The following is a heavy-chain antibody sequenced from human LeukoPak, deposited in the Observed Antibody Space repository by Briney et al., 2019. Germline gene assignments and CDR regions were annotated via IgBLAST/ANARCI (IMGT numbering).Heavy chain of an antibody. CDR1: GGSISSGSYY. J-gene: IGHJ3*02. Sequence: PSQTLSLTCTVSGGSISSGSYYWSWIRQPAGKGLEWIGYIYYSGSTNYNPSLKSRVTISVDTSKNQFSLKLSSVTAADTAVYYCARVPYDSSGLNAFDIWGQGTMVTVSS. CDR3: ARVPYDSSGLNAFDI. CDR2: IYYSGST. V-gene: IGHV4-61*10. D-gene: IGHD3-22*01.